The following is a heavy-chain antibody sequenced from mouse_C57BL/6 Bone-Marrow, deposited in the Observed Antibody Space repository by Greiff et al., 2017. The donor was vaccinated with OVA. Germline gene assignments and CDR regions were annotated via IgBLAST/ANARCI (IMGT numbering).Heavy chain of an antibody. V-gene: IGHV1-55*01. Sequence: QVQLQQPGAELVKPGASVKMSCKASGYTFTSYWITWVKQRPGQGLEWIGDIYPGSGSTNYNEKFKSKATLTVDTSSSTAYMQLSSLTSEDSAVYYCAKSITTVGAMDYWGQGTSVTVSS. CDR3: AKSITTVGAMDY. CDR2: IYPGSGST. CDR1: GYTFTSYW. D-gene: IGHD1-1*01. J-gene: IGHJ4*01.